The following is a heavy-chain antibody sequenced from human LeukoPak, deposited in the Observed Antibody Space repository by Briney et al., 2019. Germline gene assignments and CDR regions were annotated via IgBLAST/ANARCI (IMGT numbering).Heavy chain of an antibody. Sequence: ASVKVSCKASGYTFTSYGISWVRQAPGQGLEWMGWISAYNGNTNYAQKLQGRVTMTTDTSTSTAYMELRSLRSDDTDVYYCARDPYGGDFDAFDIWGQGTMVTVSS. V-gene: IGHV1-18*04. CDR2: ISAYNGNT. J-gene: IGHJ3*02. CDR3: ARDPYGGDFDAFDI. D-gene: IGHD2-21*01. CDR1: GYTFTSYG.